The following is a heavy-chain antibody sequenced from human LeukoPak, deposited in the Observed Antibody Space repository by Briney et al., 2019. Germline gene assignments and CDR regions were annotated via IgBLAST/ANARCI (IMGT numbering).Heavy chain of an antibody. CDR2: ISSSSSTI. CDR1: GFTFSSYS. CDR3: ARDLSPFFHWNAYDY. Sequence: GGSLRLSCAASGFTFSSYSMNWVRQAPGKGLEWVSYISSSSSTIYYADSVKGRFTISRDNAKNSLYLQMNSLRAEDTAVYYCARDLSPFFHWNAYDYWGQGTLVTVSS. V-gene: IGHV3-48*01. D-gene: IGHD1-1*01. J-gene: IGHJ4*02.